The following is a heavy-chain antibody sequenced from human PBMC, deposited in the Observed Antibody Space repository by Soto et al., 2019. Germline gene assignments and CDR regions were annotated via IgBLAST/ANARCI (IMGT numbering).Heavy chain of an antibody. V-gene: IGHV1-18*01. Sequence: ASVKVSFKASGYSFTSYGISWVRQAPGQGLEGMGWISAYNGNTNYAQKLQGRVTMTTDTSTRKAYMELRSLRYDDTAVYYCARVRYSSGWYDPWGQGTLVTVSS. CDR3: ARVRYSSGWYDP. D-gene: IGHD6-19*01. CDR2: ISAYNGNT. CDR1: GYSFTSYG. J-gene: IGHJ5*02.